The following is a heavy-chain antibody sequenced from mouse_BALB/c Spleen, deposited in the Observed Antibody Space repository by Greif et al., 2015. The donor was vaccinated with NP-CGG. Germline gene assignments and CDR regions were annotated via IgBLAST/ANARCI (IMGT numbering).Heavy chain of an antibody. CDR3: ARNGYGKKGAWFAY. CDR2: IWSGGST. D-gene: IGHD1-1*02. Sequence: QVQLQQSGPGLVQPSQSLSITCTVSGFSLTSYGVHWVRQSPGKGLEWLGVIWSGGSTDYNAAFISRLSISKDNSKSQVFFKMNSLQANDTAIYYCARNGYGKKGAWFAYWGQGTLVTVSA. J-gene: IGHJ3*01. CDR1: GFSLTSYG. V-gene: IGHV2-2*02.